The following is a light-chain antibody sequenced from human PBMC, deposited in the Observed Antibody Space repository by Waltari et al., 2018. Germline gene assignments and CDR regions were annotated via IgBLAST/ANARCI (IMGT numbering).Light chain of an antibody. CDR1: QDISNY. V-gene: IGKV1-33*01. Sequence: DIQMTQSPSSLSASVGDRVTLTCQASQDISNYLNWYQQKPGKAPKLLIYDASNLETGVPSRFSGSGSGTDFTFTISSLQPEDIATYYCQQYDNLPLFTFGPGTKVDIK. CDR3: QQYDNLPLFT. CDR2: DAS. J-gene: IGKJ3*01.